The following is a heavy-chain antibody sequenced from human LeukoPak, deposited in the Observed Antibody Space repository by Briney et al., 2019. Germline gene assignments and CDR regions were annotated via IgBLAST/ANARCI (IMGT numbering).Heavy chain of an antibody. J-gene: IGHJ4*02. D-gene: IGHD3-10*01. CDR3: VSAYGSGIYGLGY. Sequence: GASVKVSCKASGYTFTSYGINWVRQAPGQGLECMGWISPYNGNTKYAQKLQGRVTLTTDTSTSTAYLELRSLRSDDTAIYYCVSAYGSGIYGLGYWGQGTLVTVSS. V-gene: IGHV1-18*01. CDR2: ISPYNGNT. CDR1: GYTFTSYG.